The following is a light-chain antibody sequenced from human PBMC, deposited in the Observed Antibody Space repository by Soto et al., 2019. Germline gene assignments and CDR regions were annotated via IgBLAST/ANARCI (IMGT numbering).Light chain of an antibody. Sequence: DIQMTQSPSSLSASVGDRVTITCRASQGINNLLGWYQQGPGKAPKRLIYAASNLEGGVPSRFSGSGSGTEFTLTISRLQPEDFATYYCVQRETYPFAFGPGSKVDVQ. J-gene: IGKJ3*01. CDR2: AAS. CDR1: QGINNL. CDR3: VQRETYPFA. V-gene: IGKV1-17*01.